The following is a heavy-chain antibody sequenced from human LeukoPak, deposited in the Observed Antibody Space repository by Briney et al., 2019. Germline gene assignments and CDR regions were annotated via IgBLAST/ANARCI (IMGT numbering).Heavy chain of an antibody. V-gene: IGHV3-23*01. D-gene: IGHD2-15*01. CDR1: GFSFSTYA. J-gene: IGHJ4*02. CDR2: ISGSDAGT. Sequence: GGSLRLSCAASGFSFSTYAMSWVRQAPGKRLERVSAISGSDAGTYYANSVRGRFTVSRDNSRNTLYLQMNNLRADDTAVYYCAKALKGSCIGAFCYSLDYWAQGVLVAVSS. CDR3: AKALKGSCIGAFCYSLDY.